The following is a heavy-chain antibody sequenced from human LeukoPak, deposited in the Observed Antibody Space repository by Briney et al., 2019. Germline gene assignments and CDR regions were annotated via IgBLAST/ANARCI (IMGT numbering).Heavy chain of an antibody. D-gene: IGHD3-22*01. V-gene: IGHV3-23*01. J-gene: IGHJ4*02. CDR3: AKDPYYYDSSGYPRYFDY. CDR2: ISGSGGST. Sequence: GGSLRLSCAASGFTFSSYAMSWVRQAPGMELERVSAISGSGGSTYYADSVKGRFTISRDNSKNTLYLQMNSLRAEDTAVYYCAKDPYYYDSSGYPRYFDYWGQGTLVTVSS. CDR1: GFTFSSYA.